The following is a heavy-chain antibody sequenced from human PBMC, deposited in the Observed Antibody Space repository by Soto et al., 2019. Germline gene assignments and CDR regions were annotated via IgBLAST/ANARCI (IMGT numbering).Heavy chain of an antibody. CDR3: ARVGAVAGNLGYYYYYGMDV. V-gene: IGHV1-3*01. Sequence: XSVKGACKAAGYPLTSYAVHLGRQAPGQRLEWMGWINAGNGNTKYSQKFQGRVTITRDTSASTAYMELSSLRSEDTAVYYCARVGAVAGNLGYYYYYGMDVWGQGTTVTVSS. CDR1: GYPLTSYA. CDR2: INAGNGNT. D-gene: IGHD6-19*01. J-gene: IGHJ6*02.